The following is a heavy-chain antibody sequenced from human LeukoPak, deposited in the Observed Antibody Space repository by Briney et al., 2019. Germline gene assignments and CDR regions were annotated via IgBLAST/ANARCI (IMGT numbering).Heavy chain of an antibody. J-gene: IGHJ4*02. CDR3: ARAAYCSGGSCSKTPFYFDY. CDR1: GFTFNNYW. Sequence: GGSLRLSCAASGFTFNNYWMSWVRQAPGKGLEWVANINEDASDKYYVDIVKGRFTIARDNAKNSLFLQMNSLRAEDTAVYYCARAAYCSGGSCSKTPFYFDYWGQGTLVTVSS. CDR2: INEDASDK. V-gene: IGHV3-7*01. D-gene: IGHD2-15*01.